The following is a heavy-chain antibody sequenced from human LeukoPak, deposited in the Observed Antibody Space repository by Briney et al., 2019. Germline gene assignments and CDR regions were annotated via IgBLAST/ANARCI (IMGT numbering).Heavy chain of an antibody. CDR3: AREGYDSSGYSTRLGNAFDI. J-gene: IGHJ3*02. D-gene: IGHD3-22*01. V-gene: IGHV7-4-1*02. CDR1: GYTFTSYA. Sequence: ASVKVSCKASGYTFTSYAMNWVRQAPGQGLEWMGWINTNTGNPTYAQGFTGRFVFSLDTSVSTAYLQISSLKAEDTAVYYCAREGYDSSGYSTRLGNAFDIWGQGTMVTVSS. CDR2: INTNTGNP.